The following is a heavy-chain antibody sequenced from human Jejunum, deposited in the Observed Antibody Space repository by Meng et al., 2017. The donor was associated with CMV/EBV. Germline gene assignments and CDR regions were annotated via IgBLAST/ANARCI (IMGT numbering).Heavy chain of an antibody. CDR3: VRSSTTGGCDP. CDR2: TYYRSNWST. Sequence: GDSVSSNRAAWNWLRQSPSRGLEWLGRTYYRSNWSTDYALSVKSRITISPDTSKNQVSLHLTSLTPEDTAMYYCVRSSTTGGCDPWGQGTLVTVSS. V-gene: IGHV6-1*01. CDR1: GDSVSSNRAA. D-gene: IGHD7-27*01. J-gene: IGHJ5*02.